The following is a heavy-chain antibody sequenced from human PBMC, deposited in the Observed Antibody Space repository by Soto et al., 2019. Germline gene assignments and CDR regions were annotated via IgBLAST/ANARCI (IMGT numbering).Heavy chain of an antibody. CDR3: ARVRIAARLYYFDY. V-gene: IGHV3-11*01. Sequence: PGGSLRLSCTASGFIFSNYYMSWIRQAPGKGLEWVSSISSRDLSIYYADSVKGRFTIFRDNAKNSLFLHMSDLRTADTAVYYCARVRIAARLYYFDYWGQGTLVTVSS. CDR2: ISSRDLSI. D-gene: IGHD6-6*01. CDR1: GFIFSNYY. J-gene: IGHJ4*02.